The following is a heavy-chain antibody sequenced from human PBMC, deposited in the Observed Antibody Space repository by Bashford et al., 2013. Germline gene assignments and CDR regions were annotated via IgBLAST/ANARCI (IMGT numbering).Heavy chain of an antibody. CDR1: GAPSAVVFT. Sequence: SXTLSLTCTVSGAPSAVVFTIGPRIRQHPGKGLEWIGYIFSTGRTYYNPSLKSRVSISLDTSKNQFSLMLSSVTAADTAFYYCARGAHFILAAAGSLDSWGRGVLVTVSS. CDR3: ARGAHFILAAAGSLDS. CDR2: IFSTGRT. V-gene: IGHV4-31*03. J-gene: IGHJ4*02. D-gene: IGHD6-13*01.